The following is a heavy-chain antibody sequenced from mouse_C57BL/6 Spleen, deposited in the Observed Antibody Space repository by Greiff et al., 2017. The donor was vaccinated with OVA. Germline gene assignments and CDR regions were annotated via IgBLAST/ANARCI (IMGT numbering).Heavy chain of an antibody. V-gene: IGHV1-4*01. Sequence: QVQLQQSGAELARPGASVKMSCKASGYTFTSYTMHWVKQRPGQGLEWIGYINPSSGYTKYNQKFKDKATLTADKSSSTAYMQLSSLTSEDSAVYYCARGEAYYSNYEYFDVWGTGTTVTVSS. D-gene: IGHD2-5*01. CDR3: ARGEAYYSNYEYFDV. CDR1: GYTFTSYT. J-gene: IGHJ1*03. CDR2: INPSSGYT.